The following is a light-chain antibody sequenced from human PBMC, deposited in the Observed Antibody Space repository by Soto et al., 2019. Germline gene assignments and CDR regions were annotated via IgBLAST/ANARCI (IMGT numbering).Light chain of an antibody. CDR2: DVS. CDR3: SSYTTSNTRQIV. V-gene: IGLV2-14*03. Sequence: QSALTQPASVSGSPGQSITISCTGTSSDVGGYNYVSWYQHHPGKAPKLMIFDVSNRPSGVSNRFSGSKSGNTASLTISGLQPEGEADYYCSSYTTSNTRQIVFGTGTKAPS. CDR1: SSDVGGYNY. J-gene: IGLJ1*01.